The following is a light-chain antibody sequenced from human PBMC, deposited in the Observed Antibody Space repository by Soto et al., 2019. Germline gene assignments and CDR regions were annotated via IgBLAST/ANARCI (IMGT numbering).Light chain of an antibody. CDR3: QQLNSFPIA. CDR2: GAS. CDR1: QGISSF. Sequence: IPLTQSPSSLSASVEDRVTITCRASQGISSFLAWYQQKPGRAPKLLIYGASTLQSGVPSRFSGSGSGTDFTLTISSLQPEDFATYYCQQLNSFPIAFGPGTKVEIQ. J-gene: IGKJ3*01. V-gene: IGKV1-9*01.